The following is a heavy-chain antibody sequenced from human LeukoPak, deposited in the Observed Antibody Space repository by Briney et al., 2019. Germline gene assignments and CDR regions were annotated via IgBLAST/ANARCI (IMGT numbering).Heavy chain of an antibody. V-gene: IGHV3-53*01. CDR3: ARDSYGDANFDS. J-gene: IGHJ4*02. CDR1: GFLVNTNY. CDR2: IYADGNT. Sequence: GGSLRLSCAASGFLVNTNYMTWVRQAPGRGLEWVSFIYADGNTYYADSVKGRFTISRDISKNAVYLQMNSLRAEDTAVYYCARDSYGDANFDSWGQGTLVTVSS. D-gene: IGHD4-17*01.